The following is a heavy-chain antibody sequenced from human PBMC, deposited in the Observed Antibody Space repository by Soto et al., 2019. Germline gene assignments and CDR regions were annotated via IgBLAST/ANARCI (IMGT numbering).Heavy chain of an antibody. CDR1: GYTFTGYY. CDR2: INPNSGGT. CDR3: ASSSGSGSYYGPDYYYYYGMDV. D-gene: IGHD3-10*01. V-gene: IGHV1-2*04. J-gene: IGHJ6*02. Sequence: ASVKVSCKASGYTFTGYYMHWVRQAPVQGLEWMGWINPNSGGTNYAQKFQGWVTMTRDTSISTAYMELSRLRSDDTAVYYCASSSGSGSYYGPDYYYYYGMDVWGQGTTVTVSS.